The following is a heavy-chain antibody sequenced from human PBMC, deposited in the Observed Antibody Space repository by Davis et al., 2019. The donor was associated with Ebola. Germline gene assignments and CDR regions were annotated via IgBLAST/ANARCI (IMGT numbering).Heavy chain of an antibody. CDR3: AKDMWELLILDY. CDR2: INTDGTTT. D-gene: IGHD1-26*01. J-gene: IGHJ4*02. Sequence: HTGGSLRLSCAASGFTFSNYWVHWVRQAPGKGPVWVSRINTDGTTTTYADSVKGRFTISRDNSKNSLYLQMNSLRTEDTALYYCAKDMWELLILDYWGQGTLVTVSS. V-gene: IGHV3-74*03. CDR1: GFTFSNYW.